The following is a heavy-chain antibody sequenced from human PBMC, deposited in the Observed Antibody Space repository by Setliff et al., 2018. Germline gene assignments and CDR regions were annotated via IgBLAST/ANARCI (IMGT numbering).Heavy chain of an antibody. J-gene: IGHJ6*03. Sequence: PSETLSLTCTVSDDSISSRHYYWSWIRQPAGKGLEWLGQIYTSWSTNYNPSLKGRATLSIDASKKQFSLKLNSVTAADTAVYYCARYYCSSTSCSPWYYYYYMDVWGKGTTVTVSS. CDR2: IYTSWST. V-gene: IGHV4-61*09. CDR3: ARYYCSSTSCSPWYYYYYMDV. D-gene: IGHD2-2*01. CDR1: DDSISSRHYY.